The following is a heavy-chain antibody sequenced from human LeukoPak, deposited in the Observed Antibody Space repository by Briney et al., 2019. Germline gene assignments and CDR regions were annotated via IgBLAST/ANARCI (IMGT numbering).Heavy chain of an antibody. V-gene: IGHV3-15*01. CDR1: GFTFSEAR. CDR3: TTVSHFYL. J-gene: IGHJ4*02. Sequence: GGSLRLSCSASGFTFSEARLSWVRQAPGKGLEWVGRIKDRGGTDYAVPVEGRFTISRDDSKAILYLQMNSLKTEDTAIYYCTTVSHFYLGGQGTLVTVSS. D-gene: IGHD2/OR15-2a*01. CDR2: IKDRGGT.